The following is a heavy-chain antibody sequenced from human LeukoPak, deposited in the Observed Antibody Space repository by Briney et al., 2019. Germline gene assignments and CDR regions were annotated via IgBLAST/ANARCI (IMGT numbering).Heavy chain of an antibody. CDR1: GFTFSSYG. Sequence: PGGSVRLSCAASGFTFSSYGMHWFRQAPGKGLEWVAVISYDGSNKYYADSVKGRFTISRDNSKNTLYLQMNSLRAEDTAVYYCAKELVWGKGTTVTVSS. J-gene: IGHJ6*04. CDR3: AKELV. V-gene: IGHV3-30*18. CDR2: ISYDGSNK.